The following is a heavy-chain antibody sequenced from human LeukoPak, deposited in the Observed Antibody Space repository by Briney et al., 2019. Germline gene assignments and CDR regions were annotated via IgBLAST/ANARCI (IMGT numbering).Heavy chain of an antibody. CDR1: GFTFSDHW. Sequence: GGSLRLSCVGSGFTFSDHWMHWVRQAPGKGLVWVSRIRNDGGETNYADSVKGRFTISRDNSKNTLYLQMNSLRAEDTAVYYCANPFHYYDSSGYRGGDDAFDIWGQGTMVTVSS. V-gene: IGHV3-74*01. D-gene: IGHD3-22*01. CDR3: ANPFHYYDSSGYRGGDDAFDI. J-gene: IGHJ3*02. CDR2: IRNDGGET.